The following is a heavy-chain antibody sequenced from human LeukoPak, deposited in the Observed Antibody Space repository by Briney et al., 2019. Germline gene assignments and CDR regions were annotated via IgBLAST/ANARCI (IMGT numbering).Heavy chain of an antibody. CDR1: GGSITSDNYY. J-gene: IGHJ4*02. Sequence: SETLSLTCIVSGGSITSDNYYWGWIRQPPGKGLEYLGSIYYGRSTYYSRSLKSRVTISVDKSKNQFSLKLSSVTAADTAVYYCARGALVRGVITLDYWGQGTLVTVSS. CDR3: ARGALVRGVITLDY. V-gene: IGHV4-39*07. CDR2: IYYGRST. D-gene: IGHD3-10*01.